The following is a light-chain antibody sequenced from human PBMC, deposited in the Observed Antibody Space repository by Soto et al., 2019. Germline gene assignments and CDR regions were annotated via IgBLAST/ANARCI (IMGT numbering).Light chain of an antibody. CDR2: GAS. J-gene: IGKJ1*01. CDR1: QGVSSN. CDR3: QQYNNWPPWT. Sequence: EIVMTQSPATLSVSPGERATLSCRASQGVSSNLAWYQQKPGQAPRLLIYGASTRATTAPARFSGSGSGTEFTLTISSLQSEDFAVYYCQQYNNWPPWTFGQGTKVEIK. V-gene: IGKV3-15*01.